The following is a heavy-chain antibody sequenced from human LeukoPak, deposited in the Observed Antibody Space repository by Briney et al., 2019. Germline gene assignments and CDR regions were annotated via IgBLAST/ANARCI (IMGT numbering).Heavy chain of an antibody. D-gene: IGHD3-10*01. CDR3: ARGPPFYYATVGQRWFDP. J-gene: IGHJ5*02. Sequence: PGGSLRLSCAASGFTFSDYYMSWIRQAPGKGLEWVSYISSSSSYTNYADSVKGRFTISRDNAKNSLYLQMNSLRAEDTAVYYCARGPPFYYATVGQRWFDPWGQGTLVTVSS. CDR2: ISSSSSYT. CDR1: GFTFSDYY. V-gene: IGHV3-11*05.